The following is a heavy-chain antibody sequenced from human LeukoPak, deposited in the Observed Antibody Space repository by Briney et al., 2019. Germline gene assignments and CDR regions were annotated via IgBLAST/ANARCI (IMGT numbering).Heavy chain of an antibody. Sequence: SETLSLTCAVYGGSFSGYYWSWIRQPPGKGLEWIGEINHSGSTNYNPSLKSRVTISVDTSKNQFSLKRSSVTAADTAVYYCARSRGAKVYDYWGQGTLVTVSS. CDR3: ARSRGAKVYDY. D-gene: IGHD1-26*01. CDR2: INHSGST. J-gene: IGHJ4*02. CDR1: GGSFSGYY. V-gene: IGHV4-34*01.